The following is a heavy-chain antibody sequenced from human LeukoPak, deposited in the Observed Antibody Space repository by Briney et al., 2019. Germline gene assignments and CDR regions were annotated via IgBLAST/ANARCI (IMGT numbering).Heavy chain of an antibody. CDR1: GAAINSGSYY. CDR2: IFTTGSA. CDR3: ARPGTFGELWY. V-gene: IGHV4-61*02. Sequence: PSETLPLTRAVSGAAINSGSYYWTWLRQPAGKGLEWIGRIFTTGSANYNPSLKSRVSISLDTSKKQFSLNLTSVTAADTAVYYCARPGTFGELWYWGQGTLVTVSS. J-gene: IGHJ4*02. D-gene: IGHD3-10*01.